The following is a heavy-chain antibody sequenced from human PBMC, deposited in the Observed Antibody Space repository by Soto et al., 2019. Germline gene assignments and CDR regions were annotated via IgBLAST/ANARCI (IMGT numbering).Heavy chain of an antibody. CDR1: GFTFSSYG. CDR2: IKQDGSEK. J-gene: IGHJ4*02. D-gene: IGHD2-15*01. Sequence: EVQLVESGGGLVQPGGSLRLSCAASGFTFSSYGMSWVRQAPGKGLEWVANIKQDGSEKYYVDSVKGRFTISRDNAKKALYLKMNRLRAEDTAVYYCARGGRSGDYWGQGTLVTVSS. V-gene: IGHV3-7*01. CDR3: ARGGRSGDY.